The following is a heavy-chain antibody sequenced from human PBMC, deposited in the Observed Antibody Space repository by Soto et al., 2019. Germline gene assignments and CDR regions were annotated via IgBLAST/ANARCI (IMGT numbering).Heavy chain of an antibody. Sequence: GGSLRLSCAASGFKFSGYAMSWVRQAPGKGLEWVSSIRGSGEGTYYAESVKGRFTISRDNSKNTLYLQMSSLRAEDTAEYYCAKDQCTDAICYFDYWGQGALVTVSS. CDR1: GFKFSGYA. CDR2: IRGSGEGT. V-gene: IGHV3-23*01. CDR3: AKDQCTDAICYFDY. D-gene: IGHD2-8*01. J-gene: IGHJ4*02.